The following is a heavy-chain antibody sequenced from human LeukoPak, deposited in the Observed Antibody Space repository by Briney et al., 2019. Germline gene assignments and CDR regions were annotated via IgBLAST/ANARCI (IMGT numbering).Heavy chain of an antibody. CDR1: GYTFTSYG. V-gene: IGHV1-18*01. J-gene: IGHJ3*02. CDR2: ISAYNGNT. CDR3: ARGGMITFGGVIANRDAFDI. D-gene: IGHD3-16*02. Sequence: GASVKVSCKASGYTFTSYGISWVRQAPGQGLEWMGWISAYNGNTNYAQKLQGRVTMTTDTSTSTAYMELSSLRSEDTAVYYCARGGMITFGGVIANRDAFDIWGQGTMVTVSS.